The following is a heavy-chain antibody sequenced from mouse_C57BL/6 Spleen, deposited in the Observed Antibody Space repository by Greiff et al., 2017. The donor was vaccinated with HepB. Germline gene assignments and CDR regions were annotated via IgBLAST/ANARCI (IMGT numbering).Heavy chain of an antibody. CDR2: IDPSDSYT. Sequence: QVQLQQPGAELVKPGASVKLSCKASGYTFTSYWMQWVKQRPGQGLEWIGEIDPSDSYTNYNQKFKGKATLTVDTSSSTAYMQLSSLTSEDSAVYYCARGTSRWGLYAMDYWGQGTSVTVSS. CDR3: ARGTSRWGLYAMDY. D-gene: IGHD1-1*01. J-gene: IGHJ4*01. CDR1: GYTFTSYW. V-gene: IGHV1-50*01.